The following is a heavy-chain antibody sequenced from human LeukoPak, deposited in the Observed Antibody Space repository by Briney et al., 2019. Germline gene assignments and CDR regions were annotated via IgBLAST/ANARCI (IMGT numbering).Heavy chain of an antibody. D-gene: IGHD6-6*01. J-gene: IGHJ4*02. CDR2: ISYDGSNK. CDR3: AKDYSSSSIDY. CDR1: GFTFSSYG. V-gene: IGHV3-30*18. Sequence: GGSLRLSCAASGFTFSSYGMHWVRQAPGKGLEWVAVISYDGSNKYYADSVKGRFTISRDNSKNTLYLLMNSLRAEDTAVYYCAKDYSSSSIDYWGQGTLVTVSS.